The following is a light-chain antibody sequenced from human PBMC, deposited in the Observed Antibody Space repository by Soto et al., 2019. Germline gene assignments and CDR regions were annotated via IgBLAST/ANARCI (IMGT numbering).Light chain of an antibody. CDR3: QQYGRSPLMYT. J-gene: IGKJ2*01. Sequence: EIVLTQSPGTLSLSPGERATLSCRASQSVHSNFLAWYQQKPGQAPRLLIYGASTRAAGVPDRFSGSGSGTDFTLTITRLEPEDVAVYYCQQYGRSPLMYTFGQGTKLGVK. CDR2: GAS. V-gene: IGKV3-20*01. CDR1: QSVHSNF.